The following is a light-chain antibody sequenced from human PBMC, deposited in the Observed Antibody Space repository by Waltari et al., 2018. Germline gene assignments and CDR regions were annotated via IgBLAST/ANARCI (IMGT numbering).Light chain of an antibody. V-gene: IGKV1-39*01. J-gene: IGKJ3*01. Sequence: DIQMTQSPSSLSASVGDRVTITCRASQSFTTYLNWYQQKPGKAPNLLIYGASSLQSGVPSRFSGSGSGTDFTLTISSLQPEDFATYYCQQTYSTPPFTFGPGTKVDI. CDR3: QQTYSTPPFT. CDR2: GAS. CDR1: QSFTTY.